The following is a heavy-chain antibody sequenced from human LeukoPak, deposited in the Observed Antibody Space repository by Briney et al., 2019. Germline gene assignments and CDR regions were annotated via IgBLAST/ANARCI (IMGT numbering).Heavy chain of an antibody. CDR2: ISGSGGGT. Sequence: GGSLRLSCAASGFTFSSYAMSWVRQAPGKGLEWVSAISGSGGGTYYADSVKGRFTISRDNSKNTLYLQMNSLRAEDTAVYYCAKDLRGTYYYDSSGCDYWGQGTLVTVSS. D-gene: IGHD3-22*01. V-gene: IGHV3-23*01. CDR3: AKDLRGTYYYDSSGCDY. CDR1: GFTFSSYA. J-gene: IGHJ4*02.